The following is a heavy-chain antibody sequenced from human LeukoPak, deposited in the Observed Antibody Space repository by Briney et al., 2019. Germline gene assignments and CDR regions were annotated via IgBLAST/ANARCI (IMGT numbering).Heavy chain of an antibody. D-gene: IGHD3-10*01. V-gene: IGHV4-39*01. J-gene: IGHJ4*02. CDR3: ARGYGSGSYYSY. CDR1: GGSISSSGYY. CDR2: IYHSGTT. Sequence: SETLSLTCTVSGGSISSSGYYWGWIRQPPGKGLEWIGSIYHSGTTYYNPSLKSRVTISVDTSKNQFSLKLSSVTAADTAVYYCARGYGSGSYYSYWGQGTLVTVSS.